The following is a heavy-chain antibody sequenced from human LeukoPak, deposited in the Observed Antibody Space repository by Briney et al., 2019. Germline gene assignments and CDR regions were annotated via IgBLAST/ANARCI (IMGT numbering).Heavy chain of an antibody. CDR2: IYYSGST. Sequence: PSETLSLTCTVSGGSISSSSYCWGWIRQPPGKGLEWIGSIYYSGSTYYNPSLKSRVTISVDTSKNQFSLKLSSVTAADTAVYYCARMEDIVVVWGTGRPRDYWGQGTLVTVSS. CDR3: ARMEDIVVVWGTGRPRDY. D-gene: IGHD2-2*01. J-gene: IGHJ4*02. V-gene: IGHV4-39*01. CDR1: GGSISSSSYC.